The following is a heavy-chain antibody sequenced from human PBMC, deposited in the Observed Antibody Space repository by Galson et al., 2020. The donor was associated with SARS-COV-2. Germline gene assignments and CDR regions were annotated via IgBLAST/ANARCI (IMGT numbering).Heavy chain of an antibody. D-gene: IGHD3-22*01. CDR2: IYWNDDK. J-gene: IGHJ4*02. CDR1: GFSLSTSGVG. V-gene: IGHV2-5*01. CDR3: AHLYYDYDSSGKGFDY. Sequence: SGPTLVKPTQTLTLTCTFSGFSLSTSGVGVGWIRQPPGKALEWPALIYWNDDKRYSPSLKSRLTITKDTSKNQVVLTMTNMDPVDTATYYCAHLYYDYDSSGKGFDYWGQGTLVTVSS.